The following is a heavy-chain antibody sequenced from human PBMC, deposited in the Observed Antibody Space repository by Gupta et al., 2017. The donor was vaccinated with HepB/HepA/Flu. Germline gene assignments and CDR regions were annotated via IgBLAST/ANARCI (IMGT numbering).Heavy chain of an antibody. D-gene: IGHD3-3*02. CDR2: IGTVMKQ. CDR1: GFTIGGNA. V-gene: IGHV3-23*01. J-gene: IGHJ6*03. CDR3: AKDVHFWSGMDV. Sequence: EVQLLESGGGLVQPGGSLRLSCVVSGFTIGGNAMSWVRQAPGKGLEWVSGIGTVMKQHYADSVRGRFTISRDNSENRVYLQMKSLRAEETAVYYCAKDVHFWSGMDVWGKGTTVTVS.